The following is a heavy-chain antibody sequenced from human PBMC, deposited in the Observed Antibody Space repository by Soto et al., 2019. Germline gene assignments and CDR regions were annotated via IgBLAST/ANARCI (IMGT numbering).Heavy chain of an antibody. CDR2: IAPGDSHT. V-gene: IGHV5-10-1*01. CDR3: STGISCTRYMCPFYNYGLDV. D-gene: IGHD3-16*02. J-gene: IGHJ6*02. Sequence: GESLKISCQASGDNFGDNFTSYWVTWVRQVPGKGLEWMGRIAPGDSHTNYSPSFEGHVTISADKTIRTAYMRWNSLKTSDTAIYYCSTGISCTRYMCPFYNYGLDVWGQGTTVTVSS. CDR1: GDNFGDNFTSYW.